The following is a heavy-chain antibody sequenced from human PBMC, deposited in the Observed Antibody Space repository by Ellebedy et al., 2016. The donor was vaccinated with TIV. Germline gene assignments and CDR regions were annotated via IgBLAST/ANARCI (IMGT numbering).Heavy chain of an antibody. CDR3: AREVPGKGLED. CDR1: GGTFSSFG. Sequence: SVKVSCXASGGTFSSFGITWVRQAPGQGLEWMGGIMPIFRTTNYAQKFQGRVKITADESTITACLELSSLRSEDTAMYFCAREVPGKGLEDWGQGALVTVSS. V-gene: IGHV1-69*13. J-gene: IGHJ4*02. D-gene: IGHD3/OR15-3a*01. CDR2: IMPIFRTT.